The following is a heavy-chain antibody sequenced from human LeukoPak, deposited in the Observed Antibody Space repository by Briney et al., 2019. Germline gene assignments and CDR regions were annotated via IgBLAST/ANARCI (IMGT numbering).Heavy chain of an antibody. CDR2: IYYSGST. D-gene: IGHD3-10*01. J-gene: IGHJ4*02. CDR3: ARFGAHHASHYGSGSYRPY. CDR1: GGSISSGSYY. V-gene: IGHV4-39*07. Sequence: SETLSLTCTVSGGSISSGSYYWGWIRQPPGKGLEWIGSIYYSGSTYYNPSLKSRVTISVDTSKNQFSLKLSSVTAADTAVYYCARFGAHHASHYGSGSYRPYWGQGTLVTVSS.